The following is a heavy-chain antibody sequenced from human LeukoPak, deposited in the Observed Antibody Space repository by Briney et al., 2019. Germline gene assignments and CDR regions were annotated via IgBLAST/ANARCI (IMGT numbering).Heavy chain of an antibody. J-gene: IGHJ4*02. CDR3: AKGEAYCGGDCPRRLDY. D-gene: IGHD2-21*02. V-gene: IGHV3-30*18. CDR2: ISYAGSNK. CDR1: GFTFSSYG. Sequence: GGSLRLSCAASGFTFSSYGMHWVRQAPGKGLEWVAVISYAGSNKYYADSVKGRFTISRDNSKNTLYLQMNSLRAEDTAVYYCAKGEAYCGGDCPRRLDYWGQGTLVTVSS.